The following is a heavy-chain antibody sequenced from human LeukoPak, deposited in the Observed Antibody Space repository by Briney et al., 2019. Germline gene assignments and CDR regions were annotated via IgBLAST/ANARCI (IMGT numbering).Heavy chain of an antibody. D-gene: IGHD1-7*01. Sequence: GGSLRLSCAASGFAVSSNYMSWVRQAPGKGLEWVSVIYSGGSTYYADSVKGRFTISRDNSKNTLYLQMNSLRAEDTAVYYCARDPPNSGLDWYFDLWGRGTLVTVSS. CDR2: IYSGGST. CDR3: ARDPPNSGLDWYFDL. J-gene: IGHJ2*01. CDR1: GFAVSSNY. V-gene: IGHV3-53*01.